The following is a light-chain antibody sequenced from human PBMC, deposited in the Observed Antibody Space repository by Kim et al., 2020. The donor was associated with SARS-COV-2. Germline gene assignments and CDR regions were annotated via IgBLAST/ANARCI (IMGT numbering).Light chain of an antibody. Sequence: TLRCSGGRPNIRSKYPSWSQQLPGTAPKVPIYRSKQRPSGVPDRFSGSKSDTSASLAISGLRSEDEGDYSCASWDDSLSGLVFGGGTQLTVL. CDR1: RPNIRSKY. CDR3: ASWDDSLSGLV. CDR2: RSK. J-gene: IGLJ2*01. V-gene: IGLV1-47*01.